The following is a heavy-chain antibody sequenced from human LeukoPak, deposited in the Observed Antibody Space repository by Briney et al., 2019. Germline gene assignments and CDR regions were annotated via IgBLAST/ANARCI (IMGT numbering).Heavy chain of an antibody. V-gene: IGHV4-38-2*02. CDR3: ARHDSSVYYSGVNWFDP. J-gene: IGHJ5*02. D-gene: IGHD3-22*01. Sequence: SETLSLTCIVSGYSISSGCYWGWIRQPPGKGLEWIGTIYHSGSTHYNPSLKRRVTISVDTSKNQFSLKLSSVTAADTAVYYCARHDSSVYYSGVNWFDPWGQGTLVTVSS. CDR1: GYSISSGCY. CDR2: IYHSGST.